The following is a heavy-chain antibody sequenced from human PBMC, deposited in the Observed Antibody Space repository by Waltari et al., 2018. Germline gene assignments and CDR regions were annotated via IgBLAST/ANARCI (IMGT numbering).Heavy chain of an antibody. CDR3: ARVYFTTGATFVLCRPTPKNYFDY. Sequence: QVQLQQWGAGLLKPSETLSLTCAVYGGSFSGHYWTWIRQPPGTGLEWIGEIHHSGSTNYNPSLKSRLTISVDTSKNQFSLKLSSVTAADTAVYYCARVYFTTGATFVLCRPTPKNYFDYWGQGTLVTVSS. D-gene: IGHD1-1*01. CDR2: IHHSGST. V-gene: IGHV4-34*01. J-gene: IGHJ4*02. CDR1: GGSFSGHY.